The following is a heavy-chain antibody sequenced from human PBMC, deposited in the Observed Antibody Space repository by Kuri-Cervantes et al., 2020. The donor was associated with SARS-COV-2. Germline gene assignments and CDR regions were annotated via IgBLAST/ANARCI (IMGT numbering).Heavy chain of an antibody. CDR3: XXLVDDSSXXXEHFFDY. V-gene: IGHV4-39*01. Sequence: SETLSLTCTVSGGXISSSSYYWGWIRQPPGKGLEWIGSIYYSGSTYYNPSLKSRVIISVDTSKNQFSLKLSSVTAADTAVYYCXXLVDDSSXXXEHFFDYWGQGTLVTVSS. CDR2: IYYSGST. CDR1: GGXISSSSYY. D-gene: IGHD3-22*01. J-gene: IGHJ4*02.